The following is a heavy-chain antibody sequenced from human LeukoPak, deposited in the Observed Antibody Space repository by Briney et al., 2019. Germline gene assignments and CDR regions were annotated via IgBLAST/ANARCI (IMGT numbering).Heavy chain of an antibody. J-gene: IGHJ2*01. V-gene: IGHV3-13*01. CDR1: GFTYNYYD. CDR3: ARGVSYYYDNSGHPGWYFDL. D-gene: IGHD3-22*01. Sequence: GGSLRLSCAVSGFTYNYYDMHWVRQAPGKRLEWVSAIRTTGDTHYPDSVKGRFAMSREDAKNSVHLQMNTLRAGDTAVYYCARGVSYYYDNSGHPGWYFDLWGRGTLVTVSS. CDR2: IRTTGDT.